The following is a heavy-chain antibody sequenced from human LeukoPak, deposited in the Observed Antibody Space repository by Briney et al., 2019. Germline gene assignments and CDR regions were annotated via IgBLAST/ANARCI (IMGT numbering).Heavy chain of an antibody. D-gene: IGHD5-12*01. CDR3: AKDHAPAYSGYDGRYFDY. CDR2: VRYDGSNK. Sequence: PGGSLRLSCAASAFTFSSYGMHWVRQAPGKGLEWVAFVRYDGSNKYYADSVKGRFTISRDNSKNTLYLQMNSLRAEGTAVYYCAKDHAPAYSGYDGRYFDYWGQGTLVTVSS. CDR1: AFTFSSYG. J-gene: IGHJ4*02. V-gene: IGHV3-30*02.